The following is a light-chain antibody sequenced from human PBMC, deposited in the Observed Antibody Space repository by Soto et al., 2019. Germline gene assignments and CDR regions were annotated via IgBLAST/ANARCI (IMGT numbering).Light chain of an antibody. Sequence: QSALTQPPSASGSPGQSLTISCTGTSSDVGAHNYVSWYQQNPGKAPKLMLYDVNKRPSGVPDRFSGSKSGTSATLGITGLQTGDEADYYCGTWDSSLSAVVFGGGTKLTVL. J-gene: IGLJ2*01. CDR3: GTWDSSLSAVV. CDR1: SSDVGAHNY. V-gene: IGLV2-8*01. CDR2: DVN.